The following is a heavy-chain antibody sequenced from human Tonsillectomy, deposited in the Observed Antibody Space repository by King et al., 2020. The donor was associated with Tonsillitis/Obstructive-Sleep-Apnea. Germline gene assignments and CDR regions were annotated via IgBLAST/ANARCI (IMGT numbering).Heavy chain of an antibody. V-gene: IGHV3-23*04. CDR1: GLTLGNYA. D-gene: IGHD4-11*01. J-gene: IGHJ6*03. Sequence: VQLVESGGGLEQPGGSLRLSCAASGLTLGNYAMSWVRQAPGKGLEWVSAISGSGGRTYYADSVTGRFTVTRDNSKNTLYLQMTSLRADDTAVYFCAKEGDYSSDYYYYYMDVWGKGTTVTVSS. CDR3: AKEGDYSSDYYYYYMDV. CDR2: ISGSGGRT.